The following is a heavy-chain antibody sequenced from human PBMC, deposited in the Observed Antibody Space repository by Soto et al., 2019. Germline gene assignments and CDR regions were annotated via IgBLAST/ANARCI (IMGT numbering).Heavy chain of an antibody. Sequence: EVQLVESGGGLVQPGGSLRLACTASGFILSDHYMDWVRQAPGKGLEWIGRSRDKVNSYTTQYAASVKGRFTISRDESKDSSYLQIDNLKTEDTAVYFCTRGGSSSPYYDPMDVWGQGTTVIISS. CDR1: GFILSDHY. CDR3: TRGGSSSPYYDPMDV. V-gene: IGHV3-72*01. CDR2: SRDKVNSYTT. J-gene: IGHJ6*02. D-gene: IGHD6-6*01.